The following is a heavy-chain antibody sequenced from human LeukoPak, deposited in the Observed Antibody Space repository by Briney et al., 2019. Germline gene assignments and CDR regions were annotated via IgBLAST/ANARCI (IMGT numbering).Heavy chain of an antibody. CDR2: IVVDSGNA. Sequence: AVKLSCTVSRFSFNRSAVQWVRHARGQRLEWIGWIVVDSGNANYGQNFQDRVTISRDMSTGTVYMELTTLRSEDTAVYYCGADPFEGGFPTLGLQFDYWGQGTLVTASS. J-gene: IGHJ4*02. D-gene: IGHD3-16*01. V-gene: IGHV1-58*01. CDR1: RFSFNRSA. CDR3: GADPFEGGFPTLGLQFDY.